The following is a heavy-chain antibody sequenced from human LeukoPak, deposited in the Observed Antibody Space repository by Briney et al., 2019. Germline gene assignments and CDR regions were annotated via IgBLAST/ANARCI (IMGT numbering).Heavy chain of an antibody. D-gene: IGHD1-26*01. CDR3: ARASGSYQVFDY. J-gene: IGHJ4*02. Sequence: GESLRLSCAASGFTFSSYSMNWVRQAPGKGLEWVSYIKSGSSTIYYADSVKGRFTISRDNAKNLLYLQMNSLRAEDTAVYYCARASGSYQVFDYWGQGTLVTVSS. V-gene: IGHV3-48*04. CDR1: GFTFSSYS. CDR2: IKSGSSTI.